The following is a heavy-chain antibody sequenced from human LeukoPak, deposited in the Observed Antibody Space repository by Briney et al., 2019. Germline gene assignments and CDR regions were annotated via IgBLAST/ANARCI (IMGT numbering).Heavy chain of an antibody. D-gene: IGHD5-12*01. Sequence: GGSLRLSCAASGFTFNRYWMSWVRQAPGKELQWVANIKQDGSAKYYVDSVKGRFTISRDNAKNSLYLQMDSLRAEDTAVYYCARVEASGYDYGAFDYWGQGTLVTVSS. J-gene: IGHJ4*02. CDR2: IKQDGSAK. CDR1: GFTFNRYW. V-gene: IGHV3-7*01. CDR3: ARVEASGYDYGAFDY.